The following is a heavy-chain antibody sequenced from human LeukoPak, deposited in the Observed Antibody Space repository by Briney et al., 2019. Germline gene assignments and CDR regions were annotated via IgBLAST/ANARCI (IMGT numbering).Heavy chain of an antibody. CDR2: INHSGST. V-gene: IGHV4-34*01. CDR1: GGSFSGYY. D-gene: IGHD3-22*01. CDR3: ARDKAFGDSSGYYYESNWFDP. Sequence: PSETLSLTCAVYGGSFSGYYWSWIRQPPGKGLEWIGEINHSGSTNYNPSLKSRVTISVDTSKNQFSLKLGSVTAADTAVYYCARDKAFGDSSGYYYESNWFDPWGQGTPVTVSS. J-gene: IGHJ5*02.